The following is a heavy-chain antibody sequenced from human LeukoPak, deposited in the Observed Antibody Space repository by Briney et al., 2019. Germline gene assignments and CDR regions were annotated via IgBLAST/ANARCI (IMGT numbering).Heavy chain of an antibody. CDR1: GYTFTSYD. V-gene: IGHV1-8*03. D-gene: IGHD2-8*01. CDR3: AREGGVTYCTNGVCHFDY. J-gene: IGHJ4*02. Sequence: GASAKVSCKASGYTFTSYDINWVRQATGQGLEWMGWMTPNSGNTGYAQKFQGRVTITRNTAISTAYMELSSLRSEDTAVYYCAREGGVTYCTNGVCHFDYWGQGTLVTVSS. CDR2: MTPNSGNT.